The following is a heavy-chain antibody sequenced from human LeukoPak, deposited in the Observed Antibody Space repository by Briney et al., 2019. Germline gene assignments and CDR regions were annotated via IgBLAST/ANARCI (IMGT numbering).Heavy chain of an antibody. CDR3: ARGGTRSRGSYYQHNWFDP. CDR2: INAGNGNT. V-gene: IGHV1-3*01. D-gene: IGHD1-26*01. CDR1: GYTFTSYA. Sequence: ASVKVSCKASGYTFTSYAMHWVRQAPGQRLEWMGWINAGNGNTKYSQKFQGRVTITRDTSASTAYMELSSLRSEDTAVYYCARGGTRSRGSYYQHNWFDPWGQGTLVTVSS. J-gene: IGHJ5*02.